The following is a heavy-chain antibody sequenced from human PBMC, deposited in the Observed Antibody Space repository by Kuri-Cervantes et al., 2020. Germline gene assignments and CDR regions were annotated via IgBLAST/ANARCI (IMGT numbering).Heavy chain of an antibody. D-gene: IGHD3/OR15-3a*01. CDR2: FDPEDGET. CDR1: GYTLTELS. J-gene: IGHJ4*02. V-gene: IGHV1-24*01. CDR3: ATVDWATGESCFDY. Sequence: VKVSCKVSGYTLTELSMHWVRQAPGKGLEWMGGFDPEDGETIYAQKFQGRVTMTEDTSTDTAYMELSSLRSEDTAVYYCATVDWATGESCFDYWGQGTLVTVSS.